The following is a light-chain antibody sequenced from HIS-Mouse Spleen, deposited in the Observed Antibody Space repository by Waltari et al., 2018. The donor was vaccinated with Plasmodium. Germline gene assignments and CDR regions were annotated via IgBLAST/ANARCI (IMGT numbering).Light chain of an antibody. CDR2: DDS. CDR1: NIGRKS. V-gene: IGLV3-21*02. CDR3: QVWDSSSDHPV. Sequence: SYVLTQPPSVSVAPGQTARITCGGNNIGRKSVHWYQQKPGQAPVLVVYDDSDRPSGLPERFSGSNSGNTATLTISRVEAGDEADYYCQVWDSSSDHPVFGGGTKLTVL. J-gene: IGLJ2*01.